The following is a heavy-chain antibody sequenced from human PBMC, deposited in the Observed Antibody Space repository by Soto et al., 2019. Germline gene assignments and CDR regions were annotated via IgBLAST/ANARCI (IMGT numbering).Heavy chain of an antibody. CDR3: ARVNDYGDGRYFDY. D-gene: IGHD4-17*01. Sequence: SETLSLTCTVSGGSISSYYWSWIRQPPGKGLEWIGYIYYSGSTNYNPSLKSRVTISVYTSKNQFSLKLSSVTAADTAVYYCARVNDYGDGRYFDYWGQGTLVTVS. CDR1: GGSISSYY. J-gene: IGHJ4*02. V-gene: IGHV4-59*01. CDR2: IYYSGST.